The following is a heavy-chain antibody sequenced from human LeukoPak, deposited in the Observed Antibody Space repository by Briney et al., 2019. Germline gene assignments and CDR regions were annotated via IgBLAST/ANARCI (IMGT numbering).Heavy chain of an antibody. Sequence: GGSLRLSCAASGFTFSSYAMPWVRQAPGKGLEWVAVISYDGSNKYYADSVKGRFTISRGNSKNTLYLQMNSLRAEDTAVYYCASMYCSGGSCYDGYYYYGMDVWGQGTTVTVSS. V-gene: IGHV3-30-3*01. CDR3: ASMYCSGGSCYDGYYYYGMDV. J-gene: IGHJ6*02. CDR2: ISYDGSNK. CDR1: GFTFSSYA. D-gene: IGHD2-15*01.